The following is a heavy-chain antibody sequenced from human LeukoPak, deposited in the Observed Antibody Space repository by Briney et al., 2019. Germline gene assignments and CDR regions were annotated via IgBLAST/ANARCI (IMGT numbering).Heavy chain of an antibody. V-gene: IGHV3-30*18. J-gene: IGHJ4*02. CDR1: GFTFRDYK. D-gene: IGHD2-15*01. Sequence: GGSLRLSCEGSGFTFRDYKMHWVRQAPGKGLEWVAVISFDGSNKYYADSVKGRFTISRDNSKNTLYLQMNSLRAEDTAVYYCAKDDLGCCSGGSCYLDYWGQGTLVTVSS. CDR2: ISFDGSNK. CDR3: AKDDLGCCSGGSCYLDY.